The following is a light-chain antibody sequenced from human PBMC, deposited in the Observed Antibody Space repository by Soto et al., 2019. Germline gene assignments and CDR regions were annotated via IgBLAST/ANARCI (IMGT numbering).Light chain of an antibody. CDR2: EVS. V-gene: IGLV2-8*01. Sequence: QSALTQPPSASGSPGQSVTISCTGTSTDVGGYNYVSWYQQHPGKAPKLMIYEVSKRPSGVPDRFSGSKSGNTASLTVSGLQAEDEVDYYCSSYAGSNNYVFGTGTKVNVL. J-gene: IGLJ1*01. CDR1: STDVGGYNY. CDR3: SSYAGSNNYV.